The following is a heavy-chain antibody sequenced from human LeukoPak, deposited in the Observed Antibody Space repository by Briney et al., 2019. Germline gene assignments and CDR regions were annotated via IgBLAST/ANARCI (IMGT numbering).Heavy chain of an antibody. V-gene: IGHV3-23*01. D-gene: IGHD2-21*02. CDR1: GFTFSSYA. CDR2: ISGSGGST. Sequence: GGSLRLSCAASGFTFSSYAMCWVRQAPGKGLEWVSAISGSGGSTYYADSVKGRFTISRDNSKNTLYLQMNSLRAEDTAVYYCAKTVVVTAIPLVYFQHWGQGTLVTVSS. J-gene: IGHJ1*01. CDR3: AKTVVVTAIPLVYFQH.